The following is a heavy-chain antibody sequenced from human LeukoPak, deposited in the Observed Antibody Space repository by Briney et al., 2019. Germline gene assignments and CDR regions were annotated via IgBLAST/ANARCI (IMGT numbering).Heavy chain of an antibody. J-gene: IGHJ6*02. CDR1: GFTFSNCW. CDR2: IESDGSRT. CDR3: ARDTYYYNSSVFYPYNYVMAF. Sequence: GGSLRLSCAASGFTFSNCWMHWVRQAPGKGLEWVSRIESDGSRTRYADSVKGRFTISRDNAKNTLYLQMNSLRAEDTAVYYCARDTYYYNSSVFYPYNYVMAFGAQGPRSPSP. V-gene: IGHV3-74*01. D-gene: IGHD3-22*01.